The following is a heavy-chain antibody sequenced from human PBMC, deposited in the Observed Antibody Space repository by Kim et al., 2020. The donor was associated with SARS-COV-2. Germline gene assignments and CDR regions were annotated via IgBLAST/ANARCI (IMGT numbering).Heavy chain of an antibody. Sequence: GGSLRLSCEGSGFTFTAAWMSWVRQAPGKGPEWVGRIISNSDGGTTAYVAPVRGRFTISRDDSKNMLYLQMNSLKTEDTAVYYCTTDHSWANWFDPWGQG. V-gene: IGHV3-15*01. D-gene: IGHD1-26*01. J-gene: IGHJ5*02. CDR2: IISNSDGGTT. CDR3: TTDHSWANWFDP. CDR1: GFTFTAAW.